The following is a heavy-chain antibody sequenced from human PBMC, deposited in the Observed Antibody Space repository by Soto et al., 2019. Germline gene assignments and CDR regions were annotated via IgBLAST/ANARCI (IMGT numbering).Heavy chain of an antibody. V-gene: IGHV4-34*01. CDR2: INHSGST. CDR1: GGSFSGYY. D-gene: IGHD2-15*01. Sequence: SETLSLTCAVYGGSFSGYYWSWIRQPPEKGLEWIGEINHSGSTNYNPSLKSRVTISVDTSKNQFSLKLSSVTAADTAVYYCAREYCSGGSCPPGGYMDVWGKGTTVTVSS. CDR3: AREYCSGGSCPPGGYMDV. J-gene: IGHJ6*03.